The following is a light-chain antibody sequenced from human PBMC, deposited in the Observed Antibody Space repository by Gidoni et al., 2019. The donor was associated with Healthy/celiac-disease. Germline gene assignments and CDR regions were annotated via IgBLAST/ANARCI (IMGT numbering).Light chain of an antibody. J-gene: IGLJ2*01. V-gene: IGLV3-27*01. CDR1: VLAKKY. CDR3: YSAADNNP. CDR2: KDS. Sequence: SYELTQPSSVSVSPGQTARITCSGDVLAKKYARWFQQKPGQAPVLVIYKDSERPSGTTVTLTISGAQVEDEADYYCYSAADNNPFGGGTKLTVL.